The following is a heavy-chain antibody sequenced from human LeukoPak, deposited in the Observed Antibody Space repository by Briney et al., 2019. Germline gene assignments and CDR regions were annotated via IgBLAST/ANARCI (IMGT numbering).Heavy chain of an antibody. D-gene: IGHD3-22*01. CDR1: GFIFNNYC. CDR2: ISYDGSNK. CDR3: AKEYATRGYSFLPGC. J-gene: IGHJ4*02. Sequence: PGKSLRLTCTASGFIFNNYCLHWVRQPPGKGLEWVAVISYDGSNKYYADSVKGRFTISRDNSKNTLYLQMNRLRAEDTAVYYCAKEYATRGYSFLPGCWGQGTLVTVSS. V-gene: IGHV3-30*18.